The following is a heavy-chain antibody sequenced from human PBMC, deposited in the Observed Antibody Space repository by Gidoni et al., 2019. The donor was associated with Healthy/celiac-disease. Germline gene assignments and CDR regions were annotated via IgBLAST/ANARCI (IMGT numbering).Heavy chain of an antibody. CDR2: ISSSSSYI. CDR1: GFTFSSYS. J-gene: IGHJ4*02. CDR3: ARDSGTIAAGGFDY. D-gene: IGHD6-13*01. Sequence: EVQLVESGGGLVKPGGSLRLSCAASGFTFSSYSMNWVRQAPGKGLEWVSSISSSSSYIYYADSVKGRFTISRDNAKNSLYLQMNSLRAEDTAVYYCARDSGTIAAGGFDYWGQGTLVTVSS. V-gene: IGHV3-21*01.